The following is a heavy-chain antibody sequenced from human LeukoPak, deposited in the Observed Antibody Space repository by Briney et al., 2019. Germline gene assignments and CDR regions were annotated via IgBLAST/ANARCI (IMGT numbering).Heavy chain of an antibody. Sequence: PSETLSLTCAVSGGSISSSNWWSWVRQPPGKGLEWIGEIYHSGTTNYNPSLKSRVFISVDKSKNQFSLKLSSVTAADTAVYYCARGGGTVEKSNAFDIWGQGTMVIVSS. D-gene: IGHD4-23*01. CDR3: ARGGGTVEKSNAFDI. V-gene: IGHV4-4*02. CDR1: GGSISSSNW. J-gene: IGHJ3*02. CDR2: IYHSGTT.